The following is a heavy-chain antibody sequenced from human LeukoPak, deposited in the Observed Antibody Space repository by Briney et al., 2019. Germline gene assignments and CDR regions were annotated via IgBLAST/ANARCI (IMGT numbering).Heavy chain of an antibody. CDR3: AKGSKTLLFTRDHYIDV. Sequence: GGTLRLSCAASGFTFSSYPMSWVRQAPGRGLEWVSVISANSGATYYADSVKGRFTISRDNAKNTLYLQMNSLRAEDTAVYYCAKGSKTLLFTRDHYIDVWGKGTTVTISS. CDR1: GFTFSSYP. J-gene: IGHJ6*03. V-gene: IGHV3-23*01. D-gene: IGHD2-21*02. CDR2: ISANSGAT.